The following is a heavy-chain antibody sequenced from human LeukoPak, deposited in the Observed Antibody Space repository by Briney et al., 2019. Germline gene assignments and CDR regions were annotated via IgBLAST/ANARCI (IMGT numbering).Heavy chain of an antibody. CDR1: GFTFNKAW. D-gene: IGHD1-26*01. CDR2: ISSSGSGGNT. J-gene: IGHJ2*01. V-gene: IGHV3-23*01. Sequence: GGSLRLSCAVSGFTFNKAWMNWVRQAPGKGLEWVSGISSSGSGGNTYYADFVKGRFTISRDSSKNTLFLQMNTLRAEDTAIYYCAKDRTVGASYWYFDLWGRGTLVTVSS. CDR3: AKDRTVGASYWYFDL.